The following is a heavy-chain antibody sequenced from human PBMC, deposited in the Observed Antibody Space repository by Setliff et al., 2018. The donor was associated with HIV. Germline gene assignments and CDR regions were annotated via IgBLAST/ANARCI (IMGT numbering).Heavy chain of an antibody. CDR1: GGSISSSSYY. Sequence: SETLSLTCTVSGGSISSSSYYWGWIRQPPGKGLEWIGSIYYSGDTYYNPSLQSRVIISVDTSNNQISLKLTSVTAADTAVYYCTIPASSLAPNWGRGTQVTVSS. CDR2: IYYSGDT. CDR3: TIPASSLAPN. J-gene: IGHJ4*02. V-gene: IGHV4-39*01.